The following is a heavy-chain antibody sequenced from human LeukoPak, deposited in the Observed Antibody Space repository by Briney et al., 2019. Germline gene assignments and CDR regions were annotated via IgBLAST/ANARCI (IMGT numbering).Heavy chain of an antibody. D-gene: IGHD1-1*01. V-gene: IGHV3-33*08. Sequence: GGSLILSCAASGFTFSNYDMHWVRQAPGKGLEWVAVIWYDGSNKYYADSVKGRFTISRDNSKNTLYLQMNSLRAEDTAVYYCARVGPPDDQEFGTDVWGQGTTVTVSS. J-gene: IGHJ6*02. CDR2: IWYDGSNK. CDR3: ARVGPPDDQEFGTDV. CDR1: GFTFSNYD.